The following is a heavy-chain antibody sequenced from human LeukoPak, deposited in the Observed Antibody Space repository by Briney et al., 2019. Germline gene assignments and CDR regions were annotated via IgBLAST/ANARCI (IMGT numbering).Heavy chain of an antibody. J-gene: IGHJ4*02. Sequence: GGSLRPSCAASGFAFSSYSMNWVRQAPGKGLEWVSYISSSSSTIYYADSVKGRFTTSRDNAKNSLYLQMNSLRAEDTAVYYCARDLVEMATIIGYWGQGTLVTVSS. D-gene: IGHD5-24*01. V-gene: IGHV3-48*04. CDR2: ISSSSSTI. CDR1: GFAFSSYS. CDR3: ARDLVEMATIIGY.